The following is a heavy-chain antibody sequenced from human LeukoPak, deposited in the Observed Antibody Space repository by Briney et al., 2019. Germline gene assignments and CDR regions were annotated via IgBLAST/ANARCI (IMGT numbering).Heavy chain of an antibody. V-gene: IGHV4-39*07. CDR1: GGSISSSSYY. Sequence: PSETLSLTCTVSGGSISSSSYYWGWIRQPPGKGLEWIGNTYYGGNTNYNPSLKSRVTISVDTSKNQFSLKLSSVTAADTAVYYCARGGRRIIGFDPWGQGTLVTVSS. CDR2: TYYGGNT. CDR3: ARGGRRIIGFDP. J-gene: IGHJ5*02. D-gene: IGHD3-16*01.